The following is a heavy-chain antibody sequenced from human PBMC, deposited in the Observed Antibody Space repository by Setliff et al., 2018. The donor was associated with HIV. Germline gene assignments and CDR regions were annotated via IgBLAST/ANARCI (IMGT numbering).Heavy chain of an antibody. CDR1: GFTFSSYW. V-gene: IGHV3-74*01. Sequence: GESLKISCAASGFTFSSYWMHWVRQIPGKGPIWVSRINGDATITTYADSVKGRFTISRDNAKNSLYLQMNSLRAEDTAVYYCARDRAGSGYGYNWFDPWGQGTLVTVSS. CDR2: INGDATIT. D-gene: IGHD5-12*01. J-gene: IGHJ5*02. CDR3: ARDRAGSGYGYNWFDP.